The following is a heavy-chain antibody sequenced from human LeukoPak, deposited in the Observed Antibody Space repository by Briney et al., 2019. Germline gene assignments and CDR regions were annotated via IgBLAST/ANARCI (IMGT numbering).Heavy chain of an antibody. CDR1: GDSISSSNSY. CDR3: ARDAGGY. Sequence: SETLSLTCTVSGDSISSSNSYRGWIRQPPGKGLEWIGSLYYSGSSYYNPSLKSRVTISADTSKNQFSLKLSSVTAADTAVYYCARDAGGYWGQGTLVTVSS. CDR2: LYYSGSS. J-gene: IGHJ4*02. V-gene: IGHV4-39*07. D-gene: IGHD3-10*01.